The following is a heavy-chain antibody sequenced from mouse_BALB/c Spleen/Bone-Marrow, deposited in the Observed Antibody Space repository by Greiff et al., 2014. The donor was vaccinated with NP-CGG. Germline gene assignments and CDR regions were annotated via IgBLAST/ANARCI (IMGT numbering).Heavy chain of an antibody. CDR1: GFNIKDTY. J-gene: IGHJ3*01. D-gene: IGHD2-4*01. CDR3: AMITTGAWFAY. Sequence: VQLQQSGAELVKPGAPVKLSCTASGFNIKDTYMHWVKQRPEQGLEWIGRIDPANGNTKYDPKFQGKATITADTSSNTAYLQLSSLASEDTAVYYCAMITTGAWFAYWGQGTLVTVSA. CDR2: IDPANGNT. V-gene: IGHV14-3*02.